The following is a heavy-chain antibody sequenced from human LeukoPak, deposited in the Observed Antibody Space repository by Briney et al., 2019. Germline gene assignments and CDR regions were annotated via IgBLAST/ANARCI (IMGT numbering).Heavy chain of an antibody. D-gene: IGHD3-3*01. CDR1: GGTFSSYT. J-gene: IGHJ4*02. CDR2: IIPTFGTA. Sequence: GSSVKVSCEASGGTFSSYTISWLRQAPGQGLEWMGGIIPTFGTAKYAQKFQGRVTITADEFTDTAYMELSSLRSEDTAVYYCARGGPLTYYDFWSGYYPPFDCWGQGTLVTVSS. V-gene: IGHV1-69*01. CDR3: ARGGPLTYYDFWSGYYPPFDC.